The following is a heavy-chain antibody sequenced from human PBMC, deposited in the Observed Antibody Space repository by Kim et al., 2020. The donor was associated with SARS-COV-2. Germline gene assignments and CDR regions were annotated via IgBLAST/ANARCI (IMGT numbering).Heavy chain of an antibody. D-gene: IGHD1-7*01. V-gene: IGHV1-24*01. CDR2: FDPDDRKT. Sequence: ASVKVSCKVSGYSLTKLSMHWVRQAPGKGLEWMGGFDPDDRKTIYAQKFQGRVSMTEDTSTDTAFMELSSLRSEDTAVYYCATGELGSLHYGLDVWGQGTTVTVSS. CDR3: ATGELGSLHYGLDV. CDR1: GYSLTKLS. J-gene: IGHJ6*02.